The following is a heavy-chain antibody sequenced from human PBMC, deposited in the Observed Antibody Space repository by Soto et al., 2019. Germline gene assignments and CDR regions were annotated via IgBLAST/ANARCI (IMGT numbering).Heavy chain of an antibody. V-gene: IGHV3-30*18. CDR2: ISYDGSNK. CDR3: AKDLFTDPRGYNWFDP. CDR1: GFTFSSYG. Sequence: PGGSLRLSCAASGFTFSSYGMHWVRQAPGKGLEWVAVISYDGSNKYYADSVKGRFTISRDNSKNTLYLQMNSLRAEDTAVYYCAKDLFTDPRGYNWFDPWGQGT. J-gene: IGHJ5*02. D-gene: IGHD2-21*01.